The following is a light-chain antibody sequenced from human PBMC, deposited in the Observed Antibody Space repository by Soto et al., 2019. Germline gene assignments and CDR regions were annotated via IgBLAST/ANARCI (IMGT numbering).Light chain of an antibody. CDR2: GAS. V-gene: IGKV3-15*01. J-gene: IGKJ5*01. Sequence: EIVMTQSPATLSVSPGERATLSCRASQSVSSNLAWYQQKPGQAPRLLIYGASTRATGIPARFSGSGSGTEFPLTISSLQSEDFTVYYCQQYGKWPPITVGQGPRLEIK. CDR3: QQYGKWPPIT. CDR1: QSVSSN.